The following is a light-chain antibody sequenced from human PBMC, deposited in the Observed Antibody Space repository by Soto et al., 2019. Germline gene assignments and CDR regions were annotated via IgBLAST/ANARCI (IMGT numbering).Light chain of an antibody. CDR1: QSLVYSDGNTY. Sequence: DVVMTQSPLFLPVTLGQPASISCRSSQSLVYSDGNTYLNWFQQRPGQSPRRLIYKVSNRDSGVPDRFSGRGSGTDFTLKISRVEAEDVGVYYCMQGTHWPPFTFGQGTKLDIK. CDR3: MQGTHWPPFT. CDR2: KVS. V-gene: IGKV2-30*01. J-gene: IGKJ2*01.